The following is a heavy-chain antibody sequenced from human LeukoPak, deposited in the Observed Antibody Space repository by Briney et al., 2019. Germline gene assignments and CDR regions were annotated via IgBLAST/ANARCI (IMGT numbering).Heavy chain of an antibody. D-gene: IGHD2-15*01. CDR1: GFTFSSYA. V-gene: IGHV3-23*01. CDR2: ISGSGGST. J-gene: IGHJ4*02. Sequence: GGSLRLSCAASGFTFSSYAMSWVRQAPGQGLEWVSAISGSGGSTYYADSVKGRFTISRDNSKNTLYLQMNSLRAEDTAVYYCAKDFYQTILPGSFDYWGQGTLVTVSS. CDR3: AKDFYQTILPGSFDY.